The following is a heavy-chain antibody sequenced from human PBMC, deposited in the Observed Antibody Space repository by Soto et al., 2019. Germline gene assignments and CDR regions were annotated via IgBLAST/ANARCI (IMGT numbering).Heavy chain of an antibody. D-gene: IGHD2-21*02. CDR2: INAGNGNT. CDR3: ARSIGVETALDY. V-gene: IGHV1-3*05. Sequence: QVQLVQSGAEEKKPGASVKVSCKASGYTFTSYAMHWVRQAPGQRLEWMGWINAGNGNTKYSQKFQGRVTITRDTSAGTAYTELSSLRSEDTAVYYCARSIGVETALDYWGQGSLVTVSS. CDR1: GYTFTSYA. J-gene: IGHJ4*02.